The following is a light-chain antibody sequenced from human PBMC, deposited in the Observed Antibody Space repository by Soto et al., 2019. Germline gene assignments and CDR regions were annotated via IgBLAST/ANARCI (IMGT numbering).Light chain of an antibody. CDR2: GAS. CDR1: QSVGGTF. J-gene: IGKJ1*01. CDR3: QQYNNWPV. Sequence: DIVLTQSPGTLSLSPGQGSTPSCTASQSVGGTFLAWHQQKGGQAPRLLIHGASNRATGIPDRFSGSGSGTEFTLTISSLQSEDFAVYYCQQYNNWPVFCQGTKVDIK. V-gene: IGKV3D-15*01.